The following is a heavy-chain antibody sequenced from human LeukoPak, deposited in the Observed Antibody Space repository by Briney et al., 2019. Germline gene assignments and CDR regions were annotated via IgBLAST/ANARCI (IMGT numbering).Heavy chain of an antibody. Sequence: GASVKVSCKASGYTFTGYYMHWVRQAPGQGLEWMGWINPNSGGTNYAQKFQGRVTMTRDTSISTAYMELSRLRSDDTAVYYCARESSCSSTSCHHQEFDPWGQGTPVTVSS. CDR2: INPNSGGT. J-gene: IGHJ5*02. V-gene: IGHV1-2*02. CDR1: GYTFTGYY. CDR3: ARESSCSSTSCHHQEFDP. D-gene: IGHD2-2*01.